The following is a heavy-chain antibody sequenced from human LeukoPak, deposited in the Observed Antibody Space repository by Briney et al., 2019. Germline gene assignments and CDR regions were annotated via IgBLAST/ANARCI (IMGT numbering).Heavy chain of an antibody. CDR3: ARATYQVVSRWFDP. D-gene: IGHD2-2*01. CDR2: IYYSGST. Sequence: PSETLSLTCAVSGGSISTGDYYWSWIRQPPGRGLEWIGYIYYSGSTYYNPSLKSRVTLSVDTSKNQFSLNLSSVTAADTAVYYCARATYQVVSRWFDPWGRGTLVTVSS. V-gene: IGHV4-30-4*01. CDR1: GGSISTGDYY. J-gene: IGHJ5*02.